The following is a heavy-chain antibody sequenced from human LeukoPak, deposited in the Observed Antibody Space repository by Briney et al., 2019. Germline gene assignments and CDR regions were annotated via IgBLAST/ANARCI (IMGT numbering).Heavy chain of an antibody. D-gene: IGHD3-10*01. CDR1: GGSISSSSYY. Sequence: PSETLSLTCTVSGGSISSSSYYWGWIRQPPGKGLEWIGSIYYSGSTYYNPSLKSRVTISVDTSKNQFSLKLSSVTAADTAVYYCARDHVGERFYMVRGVIYWGQGTLVTVSS. J-gene: IGHJ4*02. V-gene: IGHV4-39*07. CDR2: IYYSGST. CDR3: ARDHVGERFYMVRGVIY.